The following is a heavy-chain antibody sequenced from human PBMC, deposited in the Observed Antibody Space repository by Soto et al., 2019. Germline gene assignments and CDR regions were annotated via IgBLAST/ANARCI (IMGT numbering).Heavy chain of an antibody. CDR1: GFTFSNYG. V-gene: IGHV3-23*01. D-gene: IGHD2-21*01. J-gene: IGHJ4*02. CDR2: ISGSGDRA. CDR3: AKEMIASTLADFFDY. Sequence: EVQLLESGGGLIQPGGSLRLSCGASGFTFSNYGMTWVRQAPGKGLEWVSTISGSGDRAFYADPVKGRFTISRDNSKNTLYLQMNSLSAEATAMYYCAKEMIASTLADFFDYWGQGILVTVSS.